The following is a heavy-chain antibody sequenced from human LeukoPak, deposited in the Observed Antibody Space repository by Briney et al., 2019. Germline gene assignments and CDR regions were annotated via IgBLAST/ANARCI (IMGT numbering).Heavy chain of an antibody. D-gene: IGHD5-24*01. CDR1: GGSISSSSYY. V-gene: IGHV4-39*01. CDR2: IYYSGST. CDR3: ARHMLGGYNIYYFDY. Sequence: SETLSLTCTVSGGSISSSSYYWGWTRQPPGKGLEWIGSIYYSGSTYYNPSLKSRVTISVDTSKNQFSLKLSSVTDADTSVYYCARHMLGGYNIYYFDYWGQGTLVTVSS. J-gene: IGHJ4*02.